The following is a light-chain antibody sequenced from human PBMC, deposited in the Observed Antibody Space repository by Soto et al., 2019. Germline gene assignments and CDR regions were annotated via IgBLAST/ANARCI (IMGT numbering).Light chain of an antibody. CDR1: GSTIGAGYD. CDR3: QSYDSSLSVV. Sequence: QSVLTQPPSVSGAPGQRVTISCTGSGSTIGAGYDVHWYQQLPGTAPRLLIYDNTNRPSGVPDRFSGSKSGTSASLAISGLQAEDEADYYCQSYDSSLSVVFGGGTKLPVL. J-gene: IGLJ2*01. CDR2: DNT. V-gene: IGLV1-40*01.